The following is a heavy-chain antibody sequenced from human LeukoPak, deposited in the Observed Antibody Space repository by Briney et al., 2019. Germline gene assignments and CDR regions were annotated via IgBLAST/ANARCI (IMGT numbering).Heavy chain of an antibody. CDR3: ARASDSSGYYSFDY. V-gene: IGHV3-74*01. J-gene: IGHJ4*02. CDR1: GFTFSSYW. CDR2: INSDGSST. D-gene: IGHD3-22*01. Sequence: PGGSLRLSCAASGFTFSSYWRHWVRQAPGKGLVWVSRINSDGSSTTYADSVKGRLTISRDSAKKTQEVQMNSLRAEDTAVYYCARASDSSGYYSFDYWGPGIMVTVSS.